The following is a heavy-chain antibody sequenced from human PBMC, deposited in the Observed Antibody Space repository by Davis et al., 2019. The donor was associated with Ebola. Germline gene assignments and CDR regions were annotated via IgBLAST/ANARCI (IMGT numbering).Heavy chain of an antibody. J-gene: IGHJ4*02. CDR2: ISSDGSST. D-gene: IGHD4-17*01. V-gene: IGHV3-74*01. CDR1: GFTFSGYW. Sequence: GEPLKISCTASGFTFSGYWMHWVRQAPGKGLVWVSRISSDGSSTNYADSVKGRFTISRDNSKNTLYLQMNSLRAEDTAVYYCARDFGYGDYSDYWGQGTLVTVSS. CDR3: ARDFGYGDYSDY.